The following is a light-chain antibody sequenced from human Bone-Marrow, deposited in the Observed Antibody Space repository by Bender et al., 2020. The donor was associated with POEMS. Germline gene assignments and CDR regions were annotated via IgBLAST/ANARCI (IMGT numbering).Light chain of an antibody. V-gene: IGLV3-21*02. CDR2: DDS. CDR3: QVWDSGSHHRV. Sequence: SYVLTQPPSVSVAPGHTARITCGGNNIGSKSVHWYQQKPGQAPALVVYDDSDRPSGIPERFSGSNSGTTATLTISRVEAGDQGDYYCQVWDSGSHHRVFGGGTKLTVL. J-gene: IGLJ2*01. CDR1: NIGSKS.